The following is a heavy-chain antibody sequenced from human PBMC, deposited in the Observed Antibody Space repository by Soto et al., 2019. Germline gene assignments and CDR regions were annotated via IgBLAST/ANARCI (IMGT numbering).Heavy chain of an antibody. V-gene: IGHV4-39*01. J-gene: IGHJ4*02. D-gene: IGHD6-6*01. CDR2: IYYSGST. CDR3: ARVQGGAARHFDY. CDR1: GGSISSSSYY. Sequence: SETLSLASTVSGGSISSSSYYCGWIRQPPGKGLEWIGSIYYSGSTYYNPSLKSRVTISVDTSKNQFSLKLSSVTAADTAVYYCARVQGGAARHFDYWGQGTLVTVSS.